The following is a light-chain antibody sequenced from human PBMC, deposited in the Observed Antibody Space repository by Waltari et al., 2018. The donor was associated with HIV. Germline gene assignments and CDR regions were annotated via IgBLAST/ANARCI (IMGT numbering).Light chain of an antibody. CDR1: SLRSYY. Sequence: SSELTQDPAVSVALGQTVRVTFQGDSLRSYYTSWYQQKPGQAPVLVIYGKNNRPSGIPDRFSGSSSGNTASLTITGAQAEDEADYYCNSRDSSGNHPFGGGTKLTVL. CDR3: NSRDSSGNHP. V-gene: IGLV3-19*01. J-gene: IGLJ2*01. CDR2: GKN.